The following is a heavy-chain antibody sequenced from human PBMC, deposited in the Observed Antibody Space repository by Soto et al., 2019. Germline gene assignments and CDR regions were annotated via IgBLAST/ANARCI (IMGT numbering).Heavy chain of an antibody. CDR1: GYTFTAYY. V-gene: IGHV1-2*02. CDR3: ARNMDYYYGPGSGNGHGF. Sequence: QVQLVQSGAEVKEPGDSVRVSCEASGYTFTAYYMHWVRQAPGQGLEWMGWINPKFGDTTYAQDCQGRVSMTRDMSISTVYMELSRLTSDDTAIYYCARNMDYYYGPGSGNGHGFWGQGTTVTVFS. D-gene: IGHD3-10*01. J-gene: IGHJ6*02. CDR2: INPKFGDT.